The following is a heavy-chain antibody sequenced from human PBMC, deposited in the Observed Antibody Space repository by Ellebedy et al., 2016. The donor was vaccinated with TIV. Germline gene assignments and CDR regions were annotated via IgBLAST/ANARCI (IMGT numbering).Heavy chain of an antibody. V-gene: IGHV3-33*01. Sequence: GESLKISCAASGFTFTPYVMHWVRQAPGKGLEWVALIWYDGSIKYYADSVKGRFTISKDNSKDTLYLQMNSLRAEETAVYYCARDGGGCTNGVCVTNFDYWGQGTLVTVSS. CDR1: GFTFTPYV. D-gene: IGHD2-8*01. CDR2: IWYDGSIK. CDR3: ARDGGGCTNGVCVTNFDY. J-gene: IGHJ4*02.